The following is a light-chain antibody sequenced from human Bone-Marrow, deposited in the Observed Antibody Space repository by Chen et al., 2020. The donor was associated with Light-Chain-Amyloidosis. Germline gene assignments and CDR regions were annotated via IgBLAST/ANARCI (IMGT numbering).Light chain of an antibody. J-gene: IGLJ1*01. V-gene: IGLV2-14*01. Sequence: QSVLTQPASVSGSPGPSITISSTGTSSDVGGDNHVSWYQQHPDKAPKLMIYEVTNRPSWVPDRFSGSKSDNTASLTISGLQTEDEADYFCSSYTITNTLVFGSGTRVTVL. CDR1: SSDVGGDNH. CDR3: SSYTITNTLV. CDR2: EVT.